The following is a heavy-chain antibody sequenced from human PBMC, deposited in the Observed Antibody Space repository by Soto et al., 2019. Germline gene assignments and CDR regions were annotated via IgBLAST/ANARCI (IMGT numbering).Heavy chain of an antibody. J-gene: IGHJ6*03. V-gene: IGHV3-23*01. CDR3: AKHGGPSYSYYMDV. D-gene: IGHD3-3*01. CDR1: GFTFSNYA. CDR2: IRGSGDVT. Sequence: EVQLLESGGGLVQPGGSLRLSCAASGFTFSNYAMTWVRQAPGKGLEWVSVIRGSGDVTYYADSVQGRFAISRDNSKNTLDLQMNSLRDEDTAIYYCAKHGGPSYSYYMDVWGKGTTVTVSS.